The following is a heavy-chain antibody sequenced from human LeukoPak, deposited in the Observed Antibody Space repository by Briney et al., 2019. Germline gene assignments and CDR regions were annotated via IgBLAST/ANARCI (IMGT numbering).Heavy chain of an antibody. Sequence: ASVKVSCKASGYTFTSYDINWVRQATGQGLEWMGWMNPNSGNTGYAQKFQGRVTMTRNTSISTAYMELSSLRSEDTAVYYCARVFSVTRLIDYWGQGTLVTVSS. CDR3: ARVFSVTRLIDY. D-gene: IGHD3-9*01. V-gene: IGHV1-8*01. J-gene: IGHJ4*02. CDR2: MNPNSGNT. CDR1: GYTFTSYD.